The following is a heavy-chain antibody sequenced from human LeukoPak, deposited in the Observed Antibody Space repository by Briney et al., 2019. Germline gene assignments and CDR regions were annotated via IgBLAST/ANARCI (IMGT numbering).Heavy chain of an antibody. CDR3: AKDVQMATII. J-gene: IGHJ4*02. CDR1: GFTFSSYA. D-gene: IGHD5-24*01. CDR2: ISSNGGST. Sequence: GGSLRLSCAASGFTFSSYAMHWVRQAPGKGLEYVSAISSNGGSTYYANSAKGRFTIPRDNSKNTLYLQMNSLRAEDTAVYYCAKDVQMATIIWGQGTLVTVSS. V-gene: IGHV3-64*01.